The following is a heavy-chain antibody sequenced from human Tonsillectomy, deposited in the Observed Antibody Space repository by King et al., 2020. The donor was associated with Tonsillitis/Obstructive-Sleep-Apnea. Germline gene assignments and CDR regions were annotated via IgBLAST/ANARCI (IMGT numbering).Heavy chain of an antibody. CDR2: ISGGGHGT. CDR1: GFTFSNSA. CDR3: AKDDHYYGSGSGFDY. Sequence: VQLVQSGGGLVQPGGSLRLSCAASGFTFSNSAMSWVRQAPGIGLEWVSAISGGGHGTYYADSVKGRVTISRDNSKNTLYMQKNSLRAEDTAVYYGAKDDHYYGSGSGFDYWGQGTLVTVSS. V-gene: IGHV3-23*04. D-gene: IGHD3-10*01. J-gene: IGHJ4*02.